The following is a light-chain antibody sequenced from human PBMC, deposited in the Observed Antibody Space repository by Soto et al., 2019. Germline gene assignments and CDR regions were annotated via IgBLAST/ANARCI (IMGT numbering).Light chain of an antibody. CDR2: QTS. J-gene: IGKJ1*01. CDR1: QYINTR. CDR3: HQRQSWPRT. Sequence: EIVLTQSPATLSSFPGDRFTLSCRASQYINTRLAWYQHRPGQAPRLLIYQTSLRAAGIPARFSASGSGTDFTLTISDVQPEDFALYYCHQRQSWPRTFGQGTRWIS. V-gene: IGKV3-11*01.